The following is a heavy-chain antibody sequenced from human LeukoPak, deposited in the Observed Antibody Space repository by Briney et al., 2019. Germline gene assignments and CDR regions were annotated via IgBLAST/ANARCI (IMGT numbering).Heavy chain of an antibody. CDR3: ARRGFGDY. D-gene: IGHD3-10*01. CDR2: ISDSGTT. Sequence: SETLSLTCTVSGVSISSYYWSWIRQPQGKGLECIGYISDSGTTNYNPSLKSRVTISRDTSKNQFSLKLNSVTAADTAVYYCARRGFGDYWGLGTLVTVSS. J-gene: IGHJ4*02. CDR1: GVSISSYY. V-gene: IGHV4-59*08.